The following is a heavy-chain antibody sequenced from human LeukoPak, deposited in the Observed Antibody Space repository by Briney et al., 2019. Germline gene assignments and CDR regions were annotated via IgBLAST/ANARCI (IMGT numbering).Heavy chain of an antibody. CDR1: GGSISTEY. J-gene: IGHJ3*02. CDR2: ISTSGSS. Sequence: SETLSLTSTVSGGSISTEYWSWIRQSAGKGPEWIGRISTSGSSSYNPSLKSRVTISIDKSKNWFSLKLSSVTAADTAIYYCARDSFDAFHIWGQGTMVTVSS. D-gene: IGHD2-2*01. V-gene: IGHV4-4*07. CDR3: ARDSFDAFHI.